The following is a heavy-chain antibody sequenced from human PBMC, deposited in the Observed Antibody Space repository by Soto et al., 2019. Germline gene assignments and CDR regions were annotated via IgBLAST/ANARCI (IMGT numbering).Heavy chain of an antibody. D-gene: IGHD5-12*01. V-gene: IGHV2-26*01. Sequence: QVTLKESGPVLVKPTEPLTLTCTVSGFSLSNARMGVSWIRQPPGKALEWLAHIFSNDEKSYSTSLKSRLTISKDTSKSQVVLTMTNMDPVDTATYYCARIANGYNQFDAFDIWGQGTMVTVSS. CDR3: ARIANGYNQFDAFDI. CDR2: IFSNDEK. CDR1: GFSLSNARMG. J-gene: IGHJ3*02.